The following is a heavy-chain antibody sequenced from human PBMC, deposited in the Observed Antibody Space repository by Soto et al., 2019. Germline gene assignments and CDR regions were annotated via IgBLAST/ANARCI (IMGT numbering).Heavy chain of an antibody. V-gene: IGHV3-15*01. D-gene: IGHD6-6*01. CDR2: TKSKADGGTK. J-gene: IGHJ1*01. CDR3: IKREYSSSLYLQQ. Sequence: EVQLVESGGGLVEPGGSLRLSCAASGFTISNAWMTWVRQAPGKGLEWVGRTKSKADGGTKDYAAPVKGRFTISRDDSKNTLYLQMSSLKTEDPAVYYCIKREYSSSLYLQQWGQGTLVTVSS. CDR1: GFTISNAW.